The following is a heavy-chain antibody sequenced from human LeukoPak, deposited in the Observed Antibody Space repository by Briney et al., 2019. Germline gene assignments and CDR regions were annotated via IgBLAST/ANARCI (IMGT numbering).Heavy chain of an antibody. CDR3: ARAPSEIGGYYPEYFRH. CDR2: IKSDGST. Sequence: GGSLRLSRAASGFTFSSYWMHWVRQAPGKGLGWVSRIKSDGSTNYADSVKGRFTISRDNAKNTASLQMNSLRAEDTGVYYCARAPSEIGGYYPEYFRHWGQGTLVTVSS. CDR1: GFTFSSYW. D-gene: IGHD3-22*01. J-gene: IGHJ1*01. V-gene: IGHV3-74*01.